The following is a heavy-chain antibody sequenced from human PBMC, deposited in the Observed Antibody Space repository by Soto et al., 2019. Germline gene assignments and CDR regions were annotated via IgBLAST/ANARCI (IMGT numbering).Heavy chain of an antibody. CDR3: VRGVVAANCFDY. J-gene: IGHJ4*02. D-gene: IGHD2-15*01. CDR1: GFTFSSYW. V-gene: IGHV3-74*01. CDR2: INSDGSAT. Sequence: EVQLVDSGGDLVQPGGSLRLSCAASGFTFSSYWMHWVRQAPGKGLVWVSRINSDGSATNYADSVKGRFTISRDNDKNTLYLQMNSLRAEDTAMYFCVRGVVAANCFDYWGQGALVTVSS.